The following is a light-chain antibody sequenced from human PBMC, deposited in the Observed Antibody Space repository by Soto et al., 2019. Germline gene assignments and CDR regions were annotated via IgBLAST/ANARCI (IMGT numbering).Light chain of an antibody. V-gene: IGKV3-20*01. CDR2: GAS. Sequence: EIVLTQSPGTLSLSPGERATLSCRASQSVTSSYLAWYQQKPGQAPRLLIYGASTRATGIPDRFSGSGSGTDFTLTISSLEPEDFAVYFCQHFDSSPTFGGGTKVEIK. J-gene: IGKJ4*01. CDR3: QHFDSSPT. CDR1: QSVTSSY.